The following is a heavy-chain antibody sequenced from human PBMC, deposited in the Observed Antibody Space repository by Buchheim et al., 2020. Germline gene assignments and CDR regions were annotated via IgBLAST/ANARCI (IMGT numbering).Heavy chain of an antibody. V-gene: IGHV2-5*01. CDR1: GFSLTTSGMG. D-gene: IGHD3-10*02. J-gene: IGHJ5*02. CDR2: IYWNGHN. Sequence: QITLKESGPTLVKPTQTLTLTCSFSGFSLTTSGMGVGWIRQPPGKALEWLAVIYWNGHNYYSSSLKNRLTITKDTSGNQVGLTLTNMDSVDTATYYCGHTSYVTEPRWFDPWGQGTL. CDR3: GHTSYVTEPRWFDP.